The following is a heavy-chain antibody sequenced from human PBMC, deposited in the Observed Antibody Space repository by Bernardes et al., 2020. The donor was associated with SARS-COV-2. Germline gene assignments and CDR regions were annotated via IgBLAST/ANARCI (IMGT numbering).Heavy chain of an antibody. V-gene: IGHV3-74*01. J-gene: IGHJ4*02. CDR2: INRDGTRT. Sequence: GVLRLSCAASGFTVSNCWMHWVRQAPGKGLVWVSRINRDGTRTNYADSVKGRFTISRDNAKNTLYLQMNSLRAEDTAVYYCARGTCCDGDCSKTPPEVWGQGILVSVSS. CDR3: ARGTCCDGDCSKTPPEV. D-gene: IGHD2-21*02. CDR1: GFTVSNCW.